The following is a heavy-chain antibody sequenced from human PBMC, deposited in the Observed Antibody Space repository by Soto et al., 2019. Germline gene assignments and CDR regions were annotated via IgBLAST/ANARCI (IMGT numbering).Heavy chain of an antibody. V-gene: IGHV3-33*01. CDR1: GFTFSSYG. Sequence: GGSLRLSCAASGFTFSSYGMHWVRQAPGKGLEWVAVIWYDGSNKYYADSVKGRFTISRDNSKNTLYLQMNSLRAEDTAVYYCARASQQNYDILTGWGAFDIWGQGTMVTVSS. CDR2: IWYDGSNK. CDR3: ARASQQNYDILTGWGAFDI. J-gene: IGHJ3*02. D-gene: IGHD3-9*01.